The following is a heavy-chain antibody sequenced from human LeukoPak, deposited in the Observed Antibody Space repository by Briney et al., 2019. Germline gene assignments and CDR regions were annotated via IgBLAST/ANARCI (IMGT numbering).Heavy chain of an antibody. CDR3: TTQPHSSSLGAYFDY. CDR2: IKSKTDGGTT. V-gene: IGHV3-15*01. J-gene: IGHJ4*02. D-gene: IGHD6-13*01. CDR1: GFTFSNAW. Sequence: GGSLRLSCAASGFTFSNAWMSWVRQAPGRGLEWVGRIKSKTDGGTTDYAAPVKGRFTISRDDSKNTLYLQMNSLKTEDTAVYYCTTQPHSSSLGAYFDYWGQGTLVTVSS.